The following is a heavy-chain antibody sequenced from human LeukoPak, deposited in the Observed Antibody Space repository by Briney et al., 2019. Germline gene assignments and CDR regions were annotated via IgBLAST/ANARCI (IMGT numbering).Heavy chain of an antibody. CDR1: GYTFTSYA. Sequence: GASVKVSCKASGYTFTSYAMNWVRQAPGQGLEWMGWMDPNSGNTGYAQKFQGRVTITRNTSISTAYMELSSLRSEDTAMYYCARGYHDSSGQYYFDYWGQGTLVTVSS. J-gene: IGHJ4*02. D-gene: IGHD3-22*01. CDR3: ARGYHDSSGQYYFDY. CDR2: MDPNSGNT. V-gene: IGHV1-8*03.